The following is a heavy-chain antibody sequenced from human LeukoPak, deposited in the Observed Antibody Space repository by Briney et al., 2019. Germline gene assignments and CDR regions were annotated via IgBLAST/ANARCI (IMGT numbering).Heavy chain of an antibody. Sequence: SETLSLTCAVYGGSFSGYYWSWIRQPPGKGLERIGEINHSGSTNYNPSLKSRVTISVDTSKNQFSLKLSSVTAADTAVYYCARRRAGQRRDFWFDPWGQGTLVTVSS. CDR2: INHSGST. J-gene: IGHJ5*02. V-gene: IGHV4-34*01. CDR3: ARRRAGQRRDFWFDP. D-gene: IGHD3-3*01. CDR1: GGSFSGYY.